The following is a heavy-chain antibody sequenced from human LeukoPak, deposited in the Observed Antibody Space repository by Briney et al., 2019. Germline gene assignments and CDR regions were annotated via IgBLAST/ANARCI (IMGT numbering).Heavy chain of an antibody. CDR2: IYYSGST. CDR1: GGSISSYY. V-gene: IGHV4-59*08. Sequence: SETLSLTCTVSGGSISSYYWSWIRQPPGKGLEWIGYIYYSGSTNYNPSLKSRVTISVDTSKNQFSLKLSSVPAADTAVYYCARLPYYYDSSGYLSSYYYYGMDVWGQGTTVTVSS. J-gene: IGHJ6*02. D-gene: IGHD3-22*01. CDR3: ARLPYYYDSSGYLSSYYYYGMDV.